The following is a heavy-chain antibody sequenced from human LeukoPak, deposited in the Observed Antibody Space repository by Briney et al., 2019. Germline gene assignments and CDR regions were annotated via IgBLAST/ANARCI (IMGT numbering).Heavy chain of an antibody. V-gene: IGHV3-23*01. J-gene: IGHJ6*03. CDR2: IGGSGSTA. D-gene: IGHD1-1*01. CDR1: GFTFNNYA. Sequence: PGGSLRLSCAASGFTFNNYAMIWVRQAPGKGLEWVSAIGGSGSTAYYADSVKGRFTISRDNSKNTLYLQMNSLRAEDTALYYCAKSPTTNYYYYYMDVWGKGTTVTVSS. CDR3: AKSPTTNYYYYYMDV.